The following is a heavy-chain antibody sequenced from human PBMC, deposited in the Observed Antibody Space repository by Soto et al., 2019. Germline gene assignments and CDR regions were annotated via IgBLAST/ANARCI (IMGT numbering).Heavy chain of an antibody. CDR3: AKYGDGYNNTDY. Sequence: PGESLKISCQGSGYTFTGYWIGWVRQMPGKGLEWMGIIYPGDSDTRYSPSFQGQVTISADKSINTAYLQWSSLKASDTAVYYCAKYGDGYNNTDYWGQGTLVTVSS. CDR1: GYTFTGYW. J-gene: IGHJ4*02. CDR2: IYPGDSDT. V-gene: IGHV5-51*01. D-gene: IGHD4-4*01.